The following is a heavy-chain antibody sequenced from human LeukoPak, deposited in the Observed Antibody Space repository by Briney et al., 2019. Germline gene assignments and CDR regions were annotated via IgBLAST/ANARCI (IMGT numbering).Heavy chain of an antibody. V-gene: IGHV3-21*01. CDR1: GFTFSSYS. D-gene: IGHD3-22*01. J-gene: IGHJ4*02. CDR3: ARDPDRGGYSMFDY. CDR2: ISSSSSYI. Sequence: GGSLRLSCAASGFTFSSYSMSWVRQAPGKGLEWVSSISSSSSYIYYADSVKGRFTISRDNAKSSLYLQMNSLRAEDTAVYYCARDPDRGGYSMFDYWGQGTLVTVSS.